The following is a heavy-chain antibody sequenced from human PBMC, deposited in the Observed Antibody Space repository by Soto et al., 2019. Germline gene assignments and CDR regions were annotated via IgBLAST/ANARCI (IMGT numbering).Heavy chain of an antibody. Sequence: GGSLRLSCAASGFTFSDCYMDWVRQAPGKGLEWVGRTRNRANGYTTEYAASVKGRFIISRDDSRNSLYLQMNSLETEDTAVYYCASSWGDYRYLNYWGRGALVTVSS. CDR3: ASSWGDYRYLNY. J-gene: IGHJ4*02. CDR2: TRNRANGYTT. V-gene: IGHV3-72*01. CDR1: GFTFSDCY. D-gene: IGHD3-16*01.